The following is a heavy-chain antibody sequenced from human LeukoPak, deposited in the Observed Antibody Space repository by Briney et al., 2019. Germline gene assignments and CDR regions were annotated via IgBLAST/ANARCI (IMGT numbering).Heavy chain of an antibody. V-gene: IGHV3-30-3*01. CDR1: GFTFSSYA. Sequence: PGGSLRLSCAASGFTFSSYAMHWVPQAPGKGLEWVAVISYDGSNKYYADSVKGRFTISRDNSKNTLYLQMNSLRAEDTAVYYCARDQYSSGWYWNFDYWGQGTLVTVSS. D-gene: IGHD6-19*01. CDR2: ISYDGSNK. CDR3: ARDQYSSGWYWNFDY. J-gene: IGHJ4*02.